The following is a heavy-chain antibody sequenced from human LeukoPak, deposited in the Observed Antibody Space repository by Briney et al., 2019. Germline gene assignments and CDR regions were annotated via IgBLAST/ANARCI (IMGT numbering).Heavy chain of an antibody. D-gene: IGHD3-22*01. V-gene: IGHV3-33*01. J-gene: IGHJ4*02. CDR2: IWYDGSNK. CDR3: ARGTRAPYDSSGYSPLSY. Sequence: GGSLRLSCAASGFTFSSYGMHWVRQAPGKGLEWVAVIWYDGSNKYYADSVKGRFTISRDNSKNMLYLQMNSLRAEDTAVYYCARGTRAPYDSSGYSPLSYWGQGTLVTVSS. CDR1: GFTFSSYG.